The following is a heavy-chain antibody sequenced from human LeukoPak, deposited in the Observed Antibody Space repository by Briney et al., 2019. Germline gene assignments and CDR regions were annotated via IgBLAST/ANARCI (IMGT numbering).Heavy chain of an antibody. CDR1: GGSIGSYY. J-gene: IGHJ6*03. CDR2: IYHSGST. D-gene: IGHD4-17*01. V-gene: IGHV4-38-2*02. CDR3: ARVSGDYSHSGDYYYYYMDV. Sequence: SETLSLTCTVSGGSIGSYYWGWIRQPPGKGLEWIGSIYHSGSTYYNPSLKSRVTISVDTSKNQFSLKLSSVTAADTAVYYCARVSGDYSHSGDYYYYYMDVWGKGTTVTISS.